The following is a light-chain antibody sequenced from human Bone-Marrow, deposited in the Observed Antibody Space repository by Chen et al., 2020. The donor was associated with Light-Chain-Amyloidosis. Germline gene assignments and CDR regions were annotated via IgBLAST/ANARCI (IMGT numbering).Light chain of an antibody. CDR1: ESLLDRSNTQNY. CDR2: WAS. J-gene: IGKJ2*01. V-gene: IGKV4-1*01. CDR3: QQYYSTPYT. Sequence: DIVMTQSPDSMAVSLGERATINCKSSESLLDRSNTQNYLGWYQQKPGQSPKLLMYWASTRASGVPARFRGSGSGTDFTLTISRLQADDVAVYYCQQYYSTPYTFGQGTKLEIQ.